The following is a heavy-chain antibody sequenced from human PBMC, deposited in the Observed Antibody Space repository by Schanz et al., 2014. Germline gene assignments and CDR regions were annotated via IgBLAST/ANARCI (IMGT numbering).Heavy chain of an antibody. V-gene: IGHV1-69*08. CDR1: GGTFSSST. D-gene: IGHD3-9*01. J-gene: IGHJ6*02. CDR3: AKVDRTRYYAMDV. CDR2: IIPILDKT. Sequence: QVQLVQSGAEVKKPGSSVKVSCKASGGTFSSSTLTWVRQAPGQGLEWMGRIIPILDKTNYAQKFQGRVTMTADKFTSTVYREVSGLRSEDTAVYNCAKVDRTRYYAMDVWGQGTTVTVSS.